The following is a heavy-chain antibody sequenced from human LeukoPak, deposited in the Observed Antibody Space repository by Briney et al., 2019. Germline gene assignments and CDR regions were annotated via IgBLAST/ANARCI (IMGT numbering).Heavy chain of an antibody. CDR3: ARGPRKYCSSTSCHPRAFDY. V-gene: IGHV4-34*01. J-gene: IGHJ4*02. Sequence: PSETLSLTCAVFGGSFSAYYWSWIRQPPGKGLEWIGEINHSGSTNYNPSLKSRVTISVDTSKNQFSLKLSSVTAADTAVYYCARGPRKYCSSTSCHPRAFDYWGQGTLVTVSS. CDR1: GGSFSAYY. D-gene: IGHD2-2*01. CDR2: INHSGST.